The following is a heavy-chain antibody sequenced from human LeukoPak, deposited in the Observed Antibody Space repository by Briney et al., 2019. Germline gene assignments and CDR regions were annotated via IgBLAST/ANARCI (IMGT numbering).Heavy chain of an antibody. CDR2: IYYSGST. CDR1: GGSISSSSYY. CDR3: ARVQWELPPYYYYMDV. D-gene: IGHD1-26*01. J-gene: IGHJ6*03. Sequence: SETLSLTCTVSGGSISSSSYYWGWIRQPPGKGLEWIGSIYYSGSTYYNPSLKSRVTISVDTSKNQFSLKLSSVTAADTAVYYCARVQWELPPYYYYMDVWGKGTTVTVSS. V-gene: IGHV4-39*07.